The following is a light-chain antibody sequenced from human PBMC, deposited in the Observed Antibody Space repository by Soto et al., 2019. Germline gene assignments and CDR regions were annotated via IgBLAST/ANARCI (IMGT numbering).Light chain of an antibody. CDR3: SSYTITTALV. J-gene: IGLJ1*01. CDR1: SSDVGGYNY. Sequence: QSALTQPASVSGSPGQSITISCTGTSSDVGGYNYVSWCQQHPGKAPKLMIYEVSTRPSGVSNRFSGSKSANTASLTISGLQAEDEAEYYCSSYTITTALVFGTGTKLTVL. CDR2: EVS. V-gene: IGLV2-14*01.